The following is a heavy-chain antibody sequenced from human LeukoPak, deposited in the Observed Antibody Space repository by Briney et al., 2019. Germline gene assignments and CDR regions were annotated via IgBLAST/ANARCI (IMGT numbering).Heavy chain of an antibody. CDR3: VKWELRLDALDI. CDR1: GYSISSGYN. CDR2: IYHRGST. V-gene: IGHV4-38-2*02. D-gene: IGHD1-26*01. Sequence: SETLSLTCTVSGYSISSGYNWGWIRQPPGKGREWIGTIYHRGSTYYNPSLKSRVTISVDTSKNQFSLKLSSVTAADTAVYYCVKWELRLDALDIWGQGTMVTVSS. J-gene: IGHJ3*02.